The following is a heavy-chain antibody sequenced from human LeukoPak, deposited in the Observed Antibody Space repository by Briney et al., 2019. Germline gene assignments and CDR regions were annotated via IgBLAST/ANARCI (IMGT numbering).Heavy chain of an antibody. J-gene: IGHJ4*02. CDR1: GFGFSRYW. CDR3: ARVSYYYGSGSYRPTAVYYFDY. V-gene: IGHV3-74*01. Sequence: GGSLRLSCAASGFGFSRYWMHWVRQAPGTGLKWVSRIYRDGSTTDYADSVKGRFTISRDNAKNTLYLQMNSLRAEDTAVYYCARVSYYYGSGSYRPTAVYYFDYWGQGTLVTVSS. D-gene: IGHD3-10*01. CDR2: IYRDGSTT.